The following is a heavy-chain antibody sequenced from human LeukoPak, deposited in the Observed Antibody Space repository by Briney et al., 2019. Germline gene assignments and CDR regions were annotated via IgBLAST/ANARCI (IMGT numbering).Heavy chain of an antibody. CDR1: GSSISSSSYY. D-gene: IGHD5-12*01. J-gene: IGHJ4*02. CDR2: IYQGGDT. Sequence: SETLSLTCTVSGSSISSSSYYWSWIRQPPGKGLEWIGYIYQGGDTYYSPSLKSRVTISVDRSKNQFSLKVSSVTAADTAVYYCTRRGGYDSFDNWGQGTLVTVSS. CDR3: TRRGGYDSFDN. V-gene: IGHV4-30-2*01.